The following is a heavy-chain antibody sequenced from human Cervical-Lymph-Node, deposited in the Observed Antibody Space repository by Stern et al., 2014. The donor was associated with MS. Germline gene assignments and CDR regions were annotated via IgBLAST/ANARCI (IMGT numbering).Heavy chain of an antibody. CDR1: GGTLNTSA. D-gene: IGHD2-8*01. J-gene: IGHJ4*02. Sequence: QDQLVQSGAEVKKPGSSVKVSCKASGGTLNTSAINWVRQAPGQGLEWMGGIIPIFGATNYAQKFQGRLTITADESTTTAYMELNSLMSEDTAMYYCARVRCPNGVCYPRLDYWGQGILVTVSS. CDR3: ARVRCPNGVCYPRLDY. V-gene: IGHV1-69*13. CDR2: IIPIFGAT.